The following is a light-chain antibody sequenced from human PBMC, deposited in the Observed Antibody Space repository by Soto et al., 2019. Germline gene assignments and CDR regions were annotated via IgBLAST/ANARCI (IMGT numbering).Light chain of an antibody. J-gene: IGKJ4*01. CDR3: QHRSKWPPGLT. CDR1: QSIDNF. V-gene: IGKV3-11*01. Sequence: LTQSPDTLSLSPGQRAILSCGASQSIDNFLAWYQHKPGHPPRLLIYDSTNMAPGVSARFSATASGTDFTLTINNREPEDFAVYYCQHRSKWPPGLTFGGGTRIEIK. CDR2: DST.